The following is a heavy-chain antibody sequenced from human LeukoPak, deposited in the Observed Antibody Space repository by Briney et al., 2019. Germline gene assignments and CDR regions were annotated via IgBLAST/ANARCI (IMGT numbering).Heavy chain of an antibody. CDR1: GGSISSYY. V-gene: IGHV4-34*01. J-gene: IGHJ3*02. Sequence: SETLSLTCNVSGGSISSYYWNWIRQPPGKGLEWIGEIYHSGSTNYNPSLKSRVTISVDKSKNQFSLKLSSVTAADTAVYYCARGAYYDSSGYYWAADDAFDIWGQGTMVTVSS. CDR2: IYHSGST. D-gene: IGHD3-22*01. CDR3: ARGAYYDSSGYYWAADDAFDI.